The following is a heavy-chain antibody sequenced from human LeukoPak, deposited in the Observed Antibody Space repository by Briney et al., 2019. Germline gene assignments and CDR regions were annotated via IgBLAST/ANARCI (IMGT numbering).Heavy chain of an antibody. Sequence: ASVKVSCKTSGYTFINYGISWVRQAPGQGLEWMGWISTYNVNTNYAQKLQGRVTMTTDTSASTAYMELRSLRSDDTAVYYCARGGQLLTGGFDYWGQGTLVTVSS. CDR2: ISTYNVNT. J-gene: IGHJ4*02. CDR3: ARGGQLLTGGFDY. CDR1: GYTFINYG. V-gene: IGHV1-18*01. D-gene: IGHD2-2*01.